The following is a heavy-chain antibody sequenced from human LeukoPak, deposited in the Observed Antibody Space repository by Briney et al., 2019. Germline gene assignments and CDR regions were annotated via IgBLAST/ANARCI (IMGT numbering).Heavy chain of an antibody. CDR2: MREDATEI. CDR1: GFPFDVQT. D-gene: IGHD1-26*01. J-gene: IGHJ4*02. Sequence: GGSLRLSCAASGFPFDVQTMSWVRQAPGKGLDWVASMREDATEIHYADSVKGRFTISRDNPTNSLYLQMNSLRAEDTAVYYCARGGATRGRFENWGQGTLVTVYS. CDR3: ARGGATRGRFEN. V-gene: IGHV3-7*01.